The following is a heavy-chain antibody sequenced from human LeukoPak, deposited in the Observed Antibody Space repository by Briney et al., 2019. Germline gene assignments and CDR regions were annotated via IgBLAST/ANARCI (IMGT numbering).Heavy chain of an antibody. J-gene: IGHJ4*02. V-gene: IGHV3-7*01. D-gene: IGHD4/OR15-4a*01. Sequence: HAGGSLRLSCTASGFAFGGYAMSWVRQAPGKGLEWVADIKQGGSEKYYVDSVKGRFTISRDNGKNSLYLQMNSLRAEDTAVYYCARGPSYGDRSDFLDYWGQGTLVTVSS. CDR2: IKQGGSEK. CDR3: ARGPSYGDRSDFLDY. CDR1: GFAFGGYA.